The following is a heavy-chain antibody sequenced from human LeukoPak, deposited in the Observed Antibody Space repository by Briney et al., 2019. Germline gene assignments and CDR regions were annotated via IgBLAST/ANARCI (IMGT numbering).Heavy chain of an antibody. CDR2: IYYSGST. CDR1: GGSFSGYY. D-gene: IGHD6-19*01. CDR3: AREVLERQWLASYYFDY. Sequence: PSETLSLTCAVYGGSFSGYYWSWIRQPPGKGLEWIGYIYYSGSTNYNPSLKSRVTISVDTSKNQFSLKLSSVTAADTAVYYCAREVLERQWLASYYFDYWGQGTLVTVSS. J-gene: IGHJ4*02. V-gene: IGHV4-59*12.